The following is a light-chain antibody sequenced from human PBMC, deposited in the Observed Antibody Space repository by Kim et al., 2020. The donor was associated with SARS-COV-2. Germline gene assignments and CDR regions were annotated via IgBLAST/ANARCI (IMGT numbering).Light chain of an antibody. CDR3: QQYSGYPRT. CDR2: AAS. Sequence: ASVGDRVTITCRASQDISSNLAWFQQNPGKAPKSLIYAASSLQSGAPSRFSGAGSGTVFTLTISTLQAEDSATYYCQQYSGYPRTFGQGTKVDIK. CDR1: QDISSN. V-gene: IGKV1-16*01. J-gene: IGKJ1*01.